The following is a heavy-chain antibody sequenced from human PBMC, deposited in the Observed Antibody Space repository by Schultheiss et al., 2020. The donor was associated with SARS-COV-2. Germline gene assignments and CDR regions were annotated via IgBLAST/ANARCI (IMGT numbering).Heavy chain of an antibody. Sequence: GGSLRLSCAASGFSFSTYWMHWVRQAPGKGLVWVSRINKDGSSVNYADSVKGRFTISRDNARNTVYLQMNSLRAEDTALYYCARYPSLRAFDIWGQGTMVTVS. V-gene: IGHV3-74*01. CDR2: INKDGSSV. CDR3: ARYPSLRAFDI. J-gene: IGHJ3*02. CDR1: GFSFSTYW.